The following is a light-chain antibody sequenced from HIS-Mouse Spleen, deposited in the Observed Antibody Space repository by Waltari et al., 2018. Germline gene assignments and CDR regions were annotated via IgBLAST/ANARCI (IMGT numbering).Light chain of an antibody. J-gene: IGLJ3*02. CDR3: CSYAGSSTWV. V-gene: IGLV2-23*01. CDR2: EGS. Sequence: QSALTQPASLSGSPGQSITFSCTGPSSDVGVYNLVSWYQQHPGKAPKLMIYEGSKRPSGVSNRFSGSKSGNTASLTISGLQAEDEADYYCCSYAGSSTWVFGGGTKLTVL. CDR1: SSDVGVYNL.